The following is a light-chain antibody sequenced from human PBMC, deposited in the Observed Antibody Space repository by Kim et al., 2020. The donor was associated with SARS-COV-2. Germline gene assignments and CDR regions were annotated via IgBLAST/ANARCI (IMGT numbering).Light chain of an antibody. CDR2: LGS. CDR3: MQALQTQ. Sequence: DSVMTQSPLSLPVTPGEPASISCRSSQSLLHSNGYNYLDWYLQKPGQSPQLLIYLGSNRASGVPDRFSGSGSGTDFTLKISRVEAEDVGVYYCMQALQTQFGQGTKVDIK. J-gene: IGKJ1*01. V-gene: IGKV2-28*01. CDR1: QSLLHSNGYNY.